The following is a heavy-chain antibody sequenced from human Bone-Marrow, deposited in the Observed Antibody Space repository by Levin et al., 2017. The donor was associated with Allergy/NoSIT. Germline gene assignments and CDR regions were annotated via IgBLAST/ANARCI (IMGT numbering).Heavy chain of an antibody. D-gene: IGHD1-26*01. CDR1: GYTFTSYG. CDR2: NSAYNGNT. CDR3: ARFLSGYGSYSVDY. V-gene: IGHV1-18*01. Sequence: GESLKISCKASGYTFTSYGISWVRQAPGQGLEWMGWNSAYNGNTNYAQKLQGRVTMTTDTSTSTAYMELRSLRSDDTAVYYCARFLSGYGSYSVDYWGQGTLVTVSS. J-gene: IGHJ4*02.